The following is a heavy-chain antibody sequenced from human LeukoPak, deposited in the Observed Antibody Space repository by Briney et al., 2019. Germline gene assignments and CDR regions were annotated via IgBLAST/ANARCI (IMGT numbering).Heavy chain of an antibody. J-gene: IGHJ4*02. V-gene: IGHV1-18*01. CDR1: GYTFSNYG. Sequence: APVKVSCKAAGYTFSNYGISWVRRAPGQGLEWMGWISASSGNTNYAQKLQGRVTLTTDTSTTTAHMELRSLRFDDTAVYYCARVEERSGLLDYWGQGTLVTVSS. CDR3: ARVEERSGLLDY. D-gene: IGHD3/OR15-3a*01. CDR2: ISASSGNT.